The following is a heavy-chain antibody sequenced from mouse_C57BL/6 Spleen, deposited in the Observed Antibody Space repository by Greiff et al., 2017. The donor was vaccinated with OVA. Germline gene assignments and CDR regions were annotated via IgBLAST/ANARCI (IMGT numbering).Heavy chain of an antibody. V-gene: IGHV1-64*01. CDR1: GYTFTSYW. CDR3: ARPELASFDY. D-gene: IGHD4-1*01. Sequence: VQLQQPGAELVKPGASVKLSCKASGYTFTSYWMHWVKQRPGQGLEWIGMIHPNSGSTNYNEKFKSKATLTVYKSSSTAYMQLSSLTSEDSAVYYCARPELASFDYWGQGTTLTVSS. J-gene: IGHJ2*01. CDR2: IHPNSGST.